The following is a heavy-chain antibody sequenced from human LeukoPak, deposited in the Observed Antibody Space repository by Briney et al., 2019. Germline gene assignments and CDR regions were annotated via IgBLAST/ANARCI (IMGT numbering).Heavy chain of an antibody. CDR1: GFTFDDYT. V-gene: IGHV3-43*01. Sequence: GGSLRLSCAASGFTFDDYTMHWVRQAPGKGLEWVSLISWDGGSTYYADSVKGRFTISRDNSKNSLYLQMNSLRTEDTALYYCAKDNGWELRVDYFDYWGQGTLVTVSS. CDR2: ISWDGGST. CDR3: AKDNGWELRVDYFDY. D-gene: IGHD1-26*01. J-gene: IGHJ4*02.